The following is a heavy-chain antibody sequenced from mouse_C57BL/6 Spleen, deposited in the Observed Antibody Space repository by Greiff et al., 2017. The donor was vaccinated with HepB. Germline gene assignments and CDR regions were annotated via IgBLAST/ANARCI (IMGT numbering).Heavy chain of an antibody. CDR2: IWSGGST. CDR3: ARVYSNYDWFAY. CDR1: GFSLTSYG. J-gene: IGHJ3*01. V-gene: IGHV2-2*01. D-gene: IGHD2-5*01. Sequence: QVQLKQSGPGLVQPSQSLSITCTVSGFSLTSYGVHWVRQSPGKGLEWLGVIWSGGSTDYNAAFISRLSISKDNSKSQVFFKMNSLQADDTAIYYCARVYSNYDWFAYWGQGTLVTVSA.